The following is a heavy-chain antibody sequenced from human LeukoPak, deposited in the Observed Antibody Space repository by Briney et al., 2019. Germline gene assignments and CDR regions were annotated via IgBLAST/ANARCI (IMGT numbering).Heavy chain of an antibody. J-gene: IGHJ6*02. D-gene: IGHD2-2*01. CDR1: GYTFTSYG. CDR3: ARDLPSIVVVPAALIRYYYYGMDV. CDR2: ISAYNGNT. V-gene: IGHV1-18*01. Sequence: ASVKVSCKASGYTFTSYGISWVRQAPGQGLEWMGWISAYNGNTNYAQKLQGRVTMTTDTSTSTAYMEPRSLRSDDTAVYYCARDLPSIVVVPAALIRYYYYGMDVWGQGTTVTVSS.